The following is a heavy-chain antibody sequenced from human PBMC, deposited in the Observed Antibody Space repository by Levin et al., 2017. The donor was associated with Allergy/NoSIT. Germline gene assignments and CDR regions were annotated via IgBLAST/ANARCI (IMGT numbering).Heavy chain of an antibody. D-gene: IGHD6-6*01. V-gene: IGHV3-23*01. CDR2: ISGSGGST. Sequence: GESLKISCAASGFTFSSYAMSWVRQAPGKGLEWVSAISGSGGSTYYADSVKGRFTISRDNSKNTLYLQMNSLRAEDTAVYYCASQPASSYYYYGMDVWGQGTTVTVSS. J-gene: IGHJ6*02. CDR1: GFTFSSYA. CDR3: ASQPASSYYYYGMDV.